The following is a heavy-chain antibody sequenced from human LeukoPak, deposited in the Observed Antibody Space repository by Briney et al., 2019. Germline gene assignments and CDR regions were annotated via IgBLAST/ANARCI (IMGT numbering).Heavy chain of an antibody. V-gene: IGHV3-48*02. CDR2: ISSSTTTI. J-gene: IGHJ4*02. Sequence: SGGSLRLSCAASGFTLSSNSMNWVRQAPGKGLEWVSYISSSTTTIHYADSVKGRFTISRENAKNSLYLQMNSLRDEDTAVYYCARDLDGSGRASDFWGQGALVTVSS. CDR1: GFTLSSNS. CDR3: ARDLDGSGRASDF. D-gene: IGHD3-10*01.